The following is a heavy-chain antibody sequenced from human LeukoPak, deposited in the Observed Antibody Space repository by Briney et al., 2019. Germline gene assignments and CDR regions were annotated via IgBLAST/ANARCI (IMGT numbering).Heavy chain of an antibody. Sequence: GSLRLSCAASGFTVSSNYMSWVRQAPGKGLEWVSVIYSGGSTYYADSVKGRFTISRDNSKNTLYLQMNSLRAEDTAVYYCASAVLFGGSYYFDYWGQGTLVTVSS. J-gene: IGHJ4*02. CDR2: IYSGGST. CDR1: GFTVSSNY. D-gene: IGHD1-26*01. CDR3: ASAVLFGGSYYFDY. V-gene: IGHV3-53*01.